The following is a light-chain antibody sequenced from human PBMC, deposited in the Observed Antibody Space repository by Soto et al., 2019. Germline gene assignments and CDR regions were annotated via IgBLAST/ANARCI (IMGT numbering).Light chain of an antibody. CDR1: SRDIGYYDY. Sequence: QSVLTQPPSASGSPGQSVTISCTGTSRDIGYYDYVSWYQQHPGNAPKLIIYEVNKRPSGIPDRFSGSKSGNTASLTVSGLQPEDETDYYCSSYGGTNSYVFGTGTKLTVL. J-gene: IGLJ1*01. CDR2: EVN. CDR3: SSYGGTNSYV. V-gene: IGLV2-8*01.